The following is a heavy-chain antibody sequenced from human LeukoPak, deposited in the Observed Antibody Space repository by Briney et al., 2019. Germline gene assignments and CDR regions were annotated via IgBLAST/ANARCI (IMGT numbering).Heavy chain of an antibody. CDR1: GFTFNSYG. J-gene: IGHJ4*02. V-gene: IGHV3-30*18. CDR3: AKNYYDSSGYYYWFHY. Sequence: PGGSLRLSCAASGFTFNSYGMYWVRQAPGKGPEWVAVISYDGSSNLYADSVKGRFTISRDNSKNTLDLQMNSLRAEDTAVYHCAKNYYDSSGYYYWFHYWGQGTLVTVSS. D-gene: IGHD3-22*01. CDR2: ISYDGSSN.